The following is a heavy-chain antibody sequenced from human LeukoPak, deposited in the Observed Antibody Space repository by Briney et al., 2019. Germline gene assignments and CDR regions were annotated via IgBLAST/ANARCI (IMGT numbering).Heavy chain of an antibody. CDR2: IYYSGST. Sequence: SETLSLTCTVSGGSISSYYWSWIRQPPGKGLEWIGYIYYSGSTNYNPSLKSRVTISVDTSKNQFSLKLSSVTAADTAVYYCAREGRSGESAFDIWGQGTMVTVSS. CDR1: GGSISSYY. J-gene: IGHJ3*02. V-gene: IGHV4-59*01. D-gene: IGHD3-10*01. CDR3: AREGRSGESAFDI.